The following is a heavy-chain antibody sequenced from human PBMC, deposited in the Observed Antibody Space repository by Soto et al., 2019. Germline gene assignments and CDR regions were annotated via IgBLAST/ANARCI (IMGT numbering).Heavy chain of an antibody. D-gene: IGHD3-16*01. J-gene: IGHJ5*02. CDR2: ISGSGGST. V-gene: IGHV3-23*01. CDR1: GFTFSSYA. Sequence: GGSLRLSCAASGFTFSSYAMSWVRQAPGKGLEWVSAISGSGGSTYYADSVKGRFTISRDNSKNTLYLQMNSLRAEDTAVYYCAKGHFKDWGRVLLNWFDPWGQGTLVTVSS. CDR3: AKGHFKDWGRVLLNWFDP.